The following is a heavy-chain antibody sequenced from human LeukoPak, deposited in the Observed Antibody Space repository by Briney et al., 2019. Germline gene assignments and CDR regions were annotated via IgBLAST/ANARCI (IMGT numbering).Heavy chain of an antibody. J-gene: IGHJ4*02. D-gene: IGHD6-25*01. Sequence: SETLSLTCAVSGGSVSSYYWSWIRQPPGKGLEWIGYIYYSGSTNYNPSLKSRVTISVDTSKNQFSLKLSSVTAADTAVYYCAREDGSGFDYWGQGTLVTVSS. CDR3: AREDGSGFDY. CDR2: IYYSGST. V-gene: IGHV4-59*02. CDR1: GGSVSSYY.